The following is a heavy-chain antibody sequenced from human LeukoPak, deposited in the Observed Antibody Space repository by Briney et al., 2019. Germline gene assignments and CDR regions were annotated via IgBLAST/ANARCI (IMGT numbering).Heavy chain of an antibody. CDR1: GFTFSNYA. CDR3: AKWVVVVPAARLFDY. Sequence: GGSLRLSCAASGFTFSNYAMTWVRQAPGKGLEWVSTISGSGDTTYYADSVKGRFTISRDNSKNTLYLQMNSLRAEDTAVYYCAKWVVVVPAARLFDYWRQGTPVTVSS. CDR2: ISGSGDTT. J-gene: IGHJ4*02. V-gene: IGHV3-23*01. D-gene: IGHD2-2*01.